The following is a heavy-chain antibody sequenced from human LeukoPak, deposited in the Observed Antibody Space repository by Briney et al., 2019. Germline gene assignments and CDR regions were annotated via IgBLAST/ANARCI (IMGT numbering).Heavy chain of an antibody. CDR1: GDSFRSYH. J-gene: IGHJ4*02. CDR2: ISSSGST. D-gene: IGHD3-16*01. Sequence: SETLSLTCTVSGDSFRSYHWSWLRQPPGKGLEWIGYISSSGSTSYNPSLKSRVTISVDTSKNQFSLKLGSVTAADTAVYYCARVGRGDHSWGSYYCDHWGQGTLVSVSS. V-gene: IGHV4-59*01. CDR3: ARVGRGDHSWGSYYCDH.